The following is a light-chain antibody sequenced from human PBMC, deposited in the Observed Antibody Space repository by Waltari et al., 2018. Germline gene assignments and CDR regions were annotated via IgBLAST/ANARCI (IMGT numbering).Light chain of an antibody. CDR3: QSYDGNLSDVI. V-gene: IGLV1-40*01. CDR2: GNN. J-gene: IGLJ2*01. Sequence: QSVLTQPPSVSGAPGQRVTISCPGSSSNIGAGYDVHWYQHFPGTAPNVLIYGNNNRPSGVPDRFSGSKSDTSASLAITGLQAEDEADYYGQSYDGNLSDVIFGGGTKLTVL. CDR1: SSNIGAGYD.